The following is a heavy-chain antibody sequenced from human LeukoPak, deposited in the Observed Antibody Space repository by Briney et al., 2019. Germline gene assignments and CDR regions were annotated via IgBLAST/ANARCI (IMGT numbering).Heavy chain of an antibody. V-gene: IGHV3-15*01. CDR3: TTDGIAVAGHF. CDR1: GFSFNQAW. D-gene: IGHD6-19*01. J-gene: IGHJ4*02. Sequence: PGGSLRPSCAVSGFSFNQAWMSWVRQAPGKGLEWVGRIKSKTDGGTTDYAAPVKGRFTISRDDSKNTVYVEMNSLKAEDTAAYYCTTDGIAVAGHFWGQGTLVTVSS. CDR2: IKSKTDGGTT.